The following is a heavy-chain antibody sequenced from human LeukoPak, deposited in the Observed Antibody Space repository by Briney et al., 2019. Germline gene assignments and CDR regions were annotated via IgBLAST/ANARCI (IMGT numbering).Heavy chain of an antibody. CDR3: AKEFGYDSSGYPNDAFDI. J-gene: IGHJ3*02. CDR2: IRFDGSNK. Sequence: PGGSLRLSCAASGFTFSRYGMHWVRQAPGKGLEWVAFIRFDGSNKYYADSLKGRFTISRDNSKNTLSLLMNSLRAEDTAVYYCAKEFGYDSSGYPNDAFDIWGQGTMVTVSS. CDR1: GFTFSRYG. D-gene: IGHD3-22*01. V-gene: IGHV3-30*02.